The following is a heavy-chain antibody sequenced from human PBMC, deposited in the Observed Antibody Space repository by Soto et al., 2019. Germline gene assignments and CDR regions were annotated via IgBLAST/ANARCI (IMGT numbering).Heavy chain of an antibody. CDR2: IVVGSGNT. CDR3: ARPPGYISDWYYFDL. Sequence: SVKVSCKASGFTFTSSAVQWVRQARGQRLEWIGWIVVGSGNTNYAQKFQERVTITRDMSTSTAYMELSSLMSEDTAVYYCARPPGYISDWYYFDLWGQGTQVTSPQ. D-gene: IGHD3-9*01. J-gene: IGHJ4*02. CDR1: GFTFTSSA. V-gene: IGHV1-58*01.